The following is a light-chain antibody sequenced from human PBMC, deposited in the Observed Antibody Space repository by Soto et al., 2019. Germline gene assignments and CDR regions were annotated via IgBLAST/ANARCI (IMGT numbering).Light chain of an antibody. CDR1: SSDVGGYNY. V-gene: IGLV2-14*01. CDR2: DLS. CDR3: SSYRSSSSGEAYV. Sequence: QSALTQPASVSGSPGQSITIACTGTSSDVGGYNYVSWYQQHPGKAPKLMIYDLSSRPSGVSDRFSGSKSGNTASLTISGLQAEDEADYYCSSYRSSSSGEAYVFGTGTKLTVL. J-gene: IGLJ1*01.